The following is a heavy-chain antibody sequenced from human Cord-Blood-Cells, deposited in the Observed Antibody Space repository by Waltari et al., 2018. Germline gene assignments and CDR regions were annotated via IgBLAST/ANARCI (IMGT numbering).Heavy chain of an antibody. Sequence: WMGGIIPIFGTANYAQKFQGRVTITADKSTSTAYMELSSLRSEDTAVYYCARDSLGTPQGWFDPWGQGTLVTVSS. CDR3: ARDSLGTPQGWFDP. V-gene: IGHV1-69*06. D-gene: IGHD7-27*01. CDR2: IIPIFGTA. J-gene: IGHJ5*02.